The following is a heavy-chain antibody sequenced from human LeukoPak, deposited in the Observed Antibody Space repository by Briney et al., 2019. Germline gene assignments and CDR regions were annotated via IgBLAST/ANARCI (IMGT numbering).Heavy chain of an antibody. Sequence: GGSLRLSCAASGFTFDVYAMHWVRQAPGKGLERVSGISWNSGSIGYADSVKGRFTISRDNAKNSLYLQMNSLRAEDTALYYCAKDMSRSYYGLGYWGQGTLVTVSS. CDR3: AKDMSRSYYGLGY. D-gene: IGHD3-10*01. J-gene: IGHJ4*02. CDR2: ISWNSGSI. V-gene: IGHV3-9*01. CDR1: GFTFDVYA.